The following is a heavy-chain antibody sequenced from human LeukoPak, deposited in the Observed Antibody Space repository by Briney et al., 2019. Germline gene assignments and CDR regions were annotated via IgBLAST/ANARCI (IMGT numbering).Heavy chain of an antibody. Sequence: GGPLRLSCAASGFTFSSYSMNWVRQAPGKGLEWVSSISSSSTYIYYADSVKGRFTISRDNAKNSLYLQMNSLRAEDTAVYYCARDRGLWFGELLSPFDPWGQGTLVTVSS. J-gene: IGHJ5*02. CDR3: ARDRGLWFGELLSPFDP. D-gene: IGHD3-10*01. CDR2: ISSSSTYI. CDR1: GFTFSSYS. V-gene: IGHV3-21*01.